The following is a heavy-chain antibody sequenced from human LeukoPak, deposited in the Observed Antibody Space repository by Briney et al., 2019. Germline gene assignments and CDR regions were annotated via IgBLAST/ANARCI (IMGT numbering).Heavy chain of an antibody. J-gene: IGHJ4*02. Sequence: PSETLSLTCAVSGGSLSGNYWSWIRQPPGKGLEWIGEINHSGSTNYNPSLKSRVTISVDTSKNQFSLKLSSVTAADTAVYYCARANPRGYCSSTSCYAYFDYWGQGTLVTVSS. V-gene: IGHV4-34*01. CDR3: ARANPRGYCSSTSCYAYFDY. CDR1: GGSLSGNY. CDR2: INHSGST. D-gene: IGHD2-2*01.